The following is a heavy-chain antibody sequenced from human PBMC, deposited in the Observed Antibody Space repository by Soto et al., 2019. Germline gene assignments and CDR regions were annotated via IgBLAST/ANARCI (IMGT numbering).Heavy chain of an antibody. Sequence: EVQLLESGGGLIQPGGSLILSCAASGFTSSTFDMTWVRQPPGKGLEWVSLIRGSSGSTYYADSVKGRFTISKDNSKNTLYLQMNSLRAEDTAVYFCVKGAWLDYWGQGNMVTVSS. J-gene: IGHJ4*02. CDR3: VKGAWLDY. V-gene: IGHV3-23*01. CDR2: IRGSSGST. CDR1: GFTSSTFD.